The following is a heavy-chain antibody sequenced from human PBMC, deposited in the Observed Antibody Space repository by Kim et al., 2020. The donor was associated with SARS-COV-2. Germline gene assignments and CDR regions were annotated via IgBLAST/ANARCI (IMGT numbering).Heavy chain of an antibody. CDR3: ARDYGSGSYYISPHYGMDV. Sequence: ASVKVSCKASGYTFTSYGISWVRQAPGQGLEWMGWISAYNGNTNYAQKLQGRVTMTTDTSTSTAYMELRSLRSDDTAVYYCARDYGSGSYYISPHYGMDVWGQGTTVTVSS. J-gene: IGHJ6*02. V-gene: IGHV1-18*01. D-gene: IGHD3-10*01. CDR2: ISAYNGNT. CDR1: GYTFTSYG.